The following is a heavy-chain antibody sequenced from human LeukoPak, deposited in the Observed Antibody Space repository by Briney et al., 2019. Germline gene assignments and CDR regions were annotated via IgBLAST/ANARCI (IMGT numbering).Heavy chain of an antibody. CDR2: ISNANGDT. CDR3: AELGITMIGGV. D-gene: IGHD3-10*02. J-gene: IGHJ6*04. CDR1: GFTFSNYA. Sequence: GGSLRLSCAASGFTFSNYAMSWVRQAPGKGLEWVSTISNANGDTYYADSVKGRFTISRDNSKNTLYLQMNSLRAEDTAVYYCAELGITMIGGVWGKGTTVTISS. V-gene: IGHV3-23*01.